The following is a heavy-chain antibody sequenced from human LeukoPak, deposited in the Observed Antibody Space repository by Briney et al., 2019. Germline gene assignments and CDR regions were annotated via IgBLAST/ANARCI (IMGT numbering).Heavy chain of an antibody. V-gene: IGHV4-59*01. Sequence: SETLSLTCTVSGGSISNYYWSWIRQPPGKGLEWIGYIYYSGSTNYNPSLKSRVTISVDTSKNQFSLKLSSVTAADTAVYYCARGPGRCSSTSCYPYYFDYWGQGTLVTVSS. CDR1: GGSISNYY. CDR3: ARGPGRCSSTSCYPYYFDY. CDR2: IYYSGST. D-gene: IGHD2-2*01. J-gene: IGHJ4*02.